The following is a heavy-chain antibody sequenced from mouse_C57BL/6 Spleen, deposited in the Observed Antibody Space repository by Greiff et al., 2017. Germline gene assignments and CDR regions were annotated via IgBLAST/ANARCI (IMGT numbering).Heavy chain of an antibody. CDR3: ASGAYYSNYGWYFDV. J-gene: IGHJ1*03. Sequence: EVQLQQSGPELVKPAASVKISCKASGYSFTDYNMNWVKQSNGKSLEWIGVINPNYGTTSYNQKFKGKATLTVDQSSSTAYMQLNSLTSEDSAVYYCASGAYYSNYGWYFDVWGTGTTVTVSS. CDR2: INPNYGTT. CDR1: GYSFTDYN. V-gene: IGHV1-39*01. D-gene: IGHD2-5*01.